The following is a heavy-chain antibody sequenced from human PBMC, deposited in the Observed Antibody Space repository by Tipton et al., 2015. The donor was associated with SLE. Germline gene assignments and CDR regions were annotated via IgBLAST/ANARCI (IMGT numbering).Heavy chain of an antibody. V-gene: IGHV3-9*01. CDR3: AKQLEGGYAFHGMDV. J-gene: IGHJ6*04. D-gene: IGHD5-12*01. Sequence: SLRLSCAASGFTFDDYAMHWVRQAPGKGLEWVSGFSWNSGSLGYADSVKGRFTISRDNAKNSLYLQMNSLRAEDTALYYCAKQLEGGYAFHGMDVWGKGTTVTVSS. CDR2: FSWNSGSL. CDR1: GFTFDDYA.